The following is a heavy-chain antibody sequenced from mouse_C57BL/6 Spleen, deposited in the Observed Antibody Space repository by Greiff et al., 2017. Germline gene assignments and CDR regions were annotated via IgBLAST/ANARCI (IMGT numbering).Heavy chain of an antibody. V-gene: IGHV1-80*01. CDR1: GYAFSSYW. D-gene: IGHD1-1*01. J-gene: IGHJ2*01. Sequence: VKLVESGAELVKPGASVKISCKASGYAFSSYWMNWVKQRPGKGLEWIGQIYPGDGDTNYNGKFKGKATLTADKSSSTAYMQRSSLTSEDSAVYFCERDYYGSGGYFDYWGQGTTLTVSS. CDR3: ERDYYGSGGYFDY. CDR2: IYPGDGDT.